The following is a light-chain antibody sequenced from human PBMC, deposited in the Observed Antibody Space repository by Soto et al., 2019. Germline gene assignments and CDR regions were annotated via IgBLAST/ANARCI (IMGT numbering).Light chain of an antibody. Sequence: QSALTQPASVSGSPGQSITISCTGTSSDVGGYNYVSWYQQHPGKAPKLMIYDVSSRPSGVSNRFSGSKSGNTASLTISGLQAEDEADYYCTSYTSSSTRGVFGGGTKVTV. CDR3: TSYTSSSTRGV. CDR1: SSDVGGYNY. CDR2: DVS. V-gene: IGLV2-14*03. J-gene: IGLJ2*01.